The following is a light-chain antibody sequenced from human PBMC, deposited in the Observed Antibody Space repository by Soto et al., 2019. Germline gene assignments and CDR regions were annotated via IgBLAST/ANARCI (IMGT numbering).Light chain of an antibody. CDR2: DAS. V-gene: IGKV3-11*01. CDR3: HQPIIWPLFT. CDR1: QSINTF. J-gene: IGKJ3*01. Sequence: EIVLSQSPATLSLSPGERATLSCRASQSINTFLAWYQQKPGQAPRLLIYDASDRATDIPARFSGSGSGTNFSLSLRTLESEDFVVYYSHQPIIWPLFTFGPGTKVEIK.